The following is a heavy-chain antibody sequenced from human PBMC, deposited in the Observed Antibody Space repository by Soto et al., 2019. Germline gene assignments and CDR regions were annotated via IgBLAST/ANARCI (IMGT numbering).Heavy chain of an antibody. Sequence: QVQLQESGPGLVKPSETLSLTCTVSGGSISSYYWSWIRQPPGKGLEWIGYIYYSGSTNYNPSLKCRVTISVDTSKNQFSLKLSSVTAADTAVYYCARSYYYDSSGYYFHHWGQGTLVTVSS. CDR2: IYYSGST. CDR3: ARSYYYDSSGYYFHH. CDR1: GGSISSYY. V-gene: IGHV4-59*01. J-gene: IGHJ1*01. D-gene: IGHD3-22*01.